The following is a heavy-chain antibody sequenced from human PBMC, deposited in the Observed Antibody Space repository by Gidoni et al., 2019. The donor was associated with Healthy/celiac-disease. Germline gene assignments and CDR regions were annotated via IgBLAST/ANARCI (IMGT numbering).Heavy chain of an antibody. CDR2: INHSRST. D-gene: IGHD3-3*01. Sequence: VQLQQCGAGLLKPSETLSLTCAVVGGSVSGYYWSWIRQPPGKGLEWIGEINHSRSTNYNPTLKSRVTITVDTSKNQFSLKLSSVTAADTAVYYCARSWSGYYARRVWFDPWGQGTLVTVSS. CDR3: ARSWSGYYARRVWFDP. J-gene: IGHJ5*02. V-gene: IGHV4-34*01. CDR1: GGSVSGYY.